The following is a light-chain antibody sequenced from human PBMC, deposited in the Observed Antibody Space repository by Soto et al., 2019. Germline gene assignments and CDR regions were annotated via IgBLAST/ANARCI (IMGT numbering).Light chain of an antibody. V-gene: IGKV3-20*01. CDR1: QSVDSNY. Sequence: EIVLTQSPGTLSLSPGEGATLSCRASQSVDSNYLAWYQKKPGQAPRLLIYGGSSRATGIPDRFSGSGSGTDFTLTISRLEPEDFAVYYCQQYGSSRNTFGGGTKVEIK. J-gene: IGKJ4*01. CDR2: GGS. CDR3: QQYGSSRNT.